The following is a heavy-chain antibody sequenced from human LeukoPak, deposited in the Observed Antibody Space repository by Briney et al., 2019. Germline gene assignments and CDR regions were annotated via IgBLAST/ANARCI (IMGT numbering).Heavy chain of an antibody. CDR1: GFTFSSYA. J-gene: IGHJ4*02. CDR2: ISGSGGST. V-gene: IGHV3-23*01. D-gene: IGHD6-13*01. CDR3: AKDQQQPRAFDY. Sequence: GGSLRLSCAASGFTFSSYAMSWVRQAPGKGLEWLSAISGSGGSTCYADSVKGRFTISRDNSKNTLYLQMNSLRAEDTAVYYCAKDQQQPRAFDYWGQGTLVTVSS.